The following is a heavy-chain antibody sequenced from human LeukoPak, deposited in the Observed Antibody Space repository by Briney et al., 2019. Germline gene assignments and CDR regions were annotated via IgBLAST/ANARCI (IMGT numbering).Heavy chain of an antibody. CDR1: GFTFSSYD. CDR2: IGTAGDT. CDR3: ARSRGSYYYYYGMDV. V-gene: IGHV3-13*01. D-gene: IGHD1-26*01. J-gene: IGHJ6*02. Sequence: GGSLRLSCAASGFTFSSYDMHWVRQATGKGLEWVSAIGTAGDTYYPGSVKGRFTISRENAKNSLYLQMNSLRAGDTAVYYCARSRGSYYYYYGMDVWGQGTTVTASS.